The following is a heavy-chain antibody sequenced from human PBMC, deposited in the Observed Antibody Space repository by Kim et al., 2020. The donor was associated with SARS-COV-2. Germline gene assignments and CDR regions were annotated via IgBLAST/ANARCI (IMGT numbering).Heavy chain of an antibody. CDR2: ISGSGGST. J-gene: IGHJ6*02. CDR3: ANKLRVGAMGPPLQYYYYGMDV. V-gene: IGHV3-23*01. Sequence: GGSLRLSCAASGFTFSSYAMSWVRQAPGKGLEWVSAISGSGGSTYYADSVKGRFTISRDNSKNTLYLQMNSLRAEDTAVYYCANKLRVGAMGPPLQYYYYGMDVWGQGTTVTVSS. CDR1: GFTFSSYA. D-gene: IGHD5-18*01.